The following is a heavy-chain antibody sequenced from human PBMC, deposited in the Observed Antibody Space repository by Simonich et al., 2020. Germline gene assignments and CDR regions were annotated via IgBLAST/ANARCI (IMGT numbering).Heavy chain of an antibody. CDR2: IYYSGST. V-gene: IGHV4-59*01. J-gene: IGHJ4*02. CDR3: ARGGLYFDY. D-gene: IGHD2-15*01. Sequence: QVQLQESGPGVVKPSETLSLTCTVSGASIGSYYWSWIRQPPGKGLEWIGYIYYSGSTNYNPSLKSLVTISVDTSKNQFSLKLSSVTAADTAVYYCARGGLYFDYWGQGTLVTVSS. CDR1: GASIGSYY.